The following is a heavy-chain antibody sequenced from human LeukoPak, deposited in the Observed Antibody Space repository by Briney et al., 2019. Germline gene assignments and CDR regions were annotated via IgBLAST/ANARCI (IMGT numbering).Heavy chain of an antibody. D-gene: IGHD4-23*01. CDR1: GGSISSGGYS. Sequence: PSETLSLTCAVSGGSISSGGYSWSWIRQPPGKGLEWIGYIYHSGSTYYNPSLKSRVTISVDTSKNQFSLKLSSVTAADTAVYYCARSWGVVKGNYMDVWGKGTTVTVSS. J-gene: IGHJ6*03. CDR2: IYHSGST. V-gene: IGHV4-30-2*01. CDR3: ARSWGVVKGNYMDV.